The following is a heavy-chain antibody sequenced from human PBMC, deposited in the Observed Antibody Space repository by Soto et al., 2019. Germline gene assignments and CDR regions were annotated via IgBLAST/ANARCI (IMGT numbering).Heavy chain of an antibody. CDR3: ARGLPPGAKSEVVVAATRGTFATFDY. D-gene: IGHD2-15*01. Sequence: SETLSLTCAVYGGSFSGYYWSWIRQPPGKGLEWIGEINHSGSTNYNPSLKSRVTISVDTSKNQFSLKLSSVTAADTAVYYCARGLPPGAKSEVVVAATRGTFATFDYWGQGTLVTVSS. CDR2: INHSGST. CDR1: GGSFSGYY. V-gene: IGHV4-34*01. J-gene: IGHJ4*02.